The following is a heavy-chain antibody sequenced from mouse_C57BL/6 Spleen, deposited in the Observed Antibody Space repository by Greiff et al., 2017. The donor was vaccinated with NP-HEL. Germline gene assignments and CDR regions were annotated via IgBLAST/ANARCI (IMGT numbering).Heavy chain of an antibody. V-gene: IGHV1-50*01. CDR2: IDPSDSYT. CDR3: ASWPSGYDPWFAY. D-gene: IGHD2-2*01. Sequence: QVQLQQSGAELVKPGASVKLSCKASGYTFTSYWMQWVEQRPGQGLEWIGEIDPSDSYTNYNQKFKGKATLTVDTSSSTAYMQLSSLTSEDSAVYYCASWPSGYDPWFAYWGQGTLVTVSA. CDR1: GYTFTSYW. J-gene: IGHJ3*01.